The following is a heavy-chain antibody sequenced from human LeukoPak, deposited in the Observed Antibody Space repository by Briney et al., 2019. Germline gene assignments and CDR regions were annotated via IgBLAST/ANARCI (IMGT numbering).Heavy chain of an antibody. CDR3: ARSKDYFDY. J-gene: IGHJ4*02. CDR1: GGSISSYY. Sequence: SETLSLTCTVSGGSISSYYWSWIRQPPGKGPEWIGYIYYSGSTNYNPSLKSRVTISVDTSKNQFSLKLSSVTAADTAVYYCARSKDYFDYWGQGTLVTVSS. V-gene: IGHV4-59*01. CDR2: IYYSGST.